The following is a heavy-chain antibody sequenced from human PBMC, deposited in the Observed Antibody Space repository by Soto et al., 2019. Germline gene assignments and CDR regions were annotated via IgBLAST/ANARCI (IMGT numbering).Heavy chain of an antibody. CDR3: ARVSILVDYDILTGYYTIDY. V-gene: IGHV3-21*01. Sequence: GGSLRLSCAASGFTFSSYSMNWVRQAPGKGLEWVSSISSSSSYIYYADSVKGRFTISRDNAKNSLYLQMNSLRAEDTAVYYCARVSILVDYDILTGYYTIDYWGQGTLVTVSS. CDR2: ISSSSSYI. CDR1: GFTFSSYS. J-gene: IGHJ4*02. D-gene: IGHD3-9*01.